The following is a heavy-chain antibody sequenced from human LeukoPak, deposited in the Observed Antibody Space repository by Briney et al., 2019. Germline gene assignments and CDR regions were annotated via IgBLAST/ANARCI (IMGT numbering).Heavy chain of an antibody. CDR3: ACMPVPIHDAFDI. CDR1: GDSISSAY. D-gene: IGHD2-2*01. V-gene: IGHV4-4*07. Sequence: PSETLSLTCTVSGDSISSAYWGWIRQSAGKGLEYIGRLYVNGSPNSNPSLKSRVTMSLDTSKNQFSLKMTSVTAADSAIYFCACMPVPIHDAFDIWGQGTAVMVSS. CDR2: LYVNGSP. J-gene: IGHJ3*02.